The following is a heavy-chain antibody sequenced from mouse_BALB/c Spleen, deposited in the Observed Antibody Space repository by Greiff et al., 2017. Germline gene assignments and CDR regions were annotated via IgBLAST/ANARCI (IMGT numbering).Heavy chain of an antibody. J-gene: IGHJ2*01. V-gene: IGHV1S29*02. CDR2: IYPYNGGT. Sequence: VQLQQSGPELVKPGASVKISCKASGYTFTDYNMHWVKQSHGKSLEWIGYIYPYNGGTGYNQKFKSKATLTVDNSSSTAYMELRSLTSEDSAVYYCARVYYGNFDYWGQGTTLTVSS. CDR1: GYTFTDYN. CDR3: ARVYYGNFDY. D-gene: IGHD2-1*01.